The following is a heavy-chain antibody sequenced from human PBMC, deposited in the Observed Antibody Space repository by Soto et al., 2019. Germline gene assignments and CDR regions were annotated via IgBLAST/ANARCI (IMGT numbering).Heavy chain of an antibody. J-gene: IGHJ4*02. D-gene: IGHD5-12*01. CDR3: AKDLREMATIRPDY. Sequence: QVQLVESGGGVVQPGRSLRLSCAASGFTFSSFGIHWVRQAPGKGLEGVAVISDDGIDKNYADSVKGRFTISRENSKNMVDLQMNSLRAEDTAVYYCAKDLREMATIRPDYWGQGILVTVSS. V-gene: IGHV3-30*18. CDR1: GFTFSSFG. CDR2: ISDDGIDK.